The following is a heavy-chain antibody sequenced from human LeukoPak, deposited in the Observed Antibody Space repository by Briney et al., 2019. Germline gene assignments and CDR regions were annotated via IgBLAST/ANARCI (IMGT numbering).Heavy chain of an antibody. CDR3: ARDRGEVGATGLE. V-gene: IGHV1-46*01. CDR2: INPSGGGT. CDR1: GYTFTSYY. J-gene: IGHJ4*02. Sequence: RRASVTVSCKASGYTFTSYYMHWVRQAPGQGLEWMGIINPSGGGTSYAQKFQGRVTMTRDTSTSTVYMELSSLRSEDTAVYYCARDRGEVGATGLEWGQGTLVTVSS. D-gene: IGHD1-26*01.